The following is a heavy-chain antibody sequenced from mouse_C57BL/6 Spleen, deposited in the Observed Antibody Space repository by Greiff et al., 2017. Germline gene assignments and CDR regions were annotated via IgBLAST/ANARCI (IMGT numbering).Heavy chain of an antibody. J-gene: IGHJ4*01. V-gene: IGHV1-80*01. CDR2: IYPGDGDT. Sequence: QVQLQQSGAELVKPGASVKISCKASGYAFSSYWMTWVKQRPGKGLEWIGQIYPGDGDTNYNGKFKGKATLTVDKSSTTAYMQLSSLTSEDSAVYFYARSPLYYSSSDDAMDYWGQGTSVTVSS. CDR1: GYAFSSYW. D-gene: IGHD1-1*01. CDR3: ARSPLYYSSSDDAMDY.